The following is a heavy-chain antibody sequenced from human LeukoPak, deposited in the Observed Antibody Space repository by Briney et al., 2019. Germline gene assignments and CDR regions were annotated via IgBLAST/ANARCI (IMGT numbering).Heavy chain of an antibody. CDR3: ARDSEYSSYYYYGMDV. Sequence: ASVTVSCTASGYTFTSYAMNWVRQAPGQGLEWMGWINTNTGNPTYAQGFTGRFVFSLDTSVSTTYLQISGLKAEDTALYYCARDSEYSSYYYYGMDVWGQGTTVTVSS. CDR2: INTNTGNP. D-gene: IGHD4-11*01. V-gene: IGHV7-4-1*02. J-gene: IGHJ6*02. CDR1: GYTFTSYA.